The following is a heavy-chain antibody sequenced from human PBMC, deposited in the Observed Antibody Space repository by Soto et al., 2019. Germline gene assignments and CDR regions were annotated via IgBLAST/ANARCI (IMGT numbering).Heavy chain of an antibody. CDR2: IGVGGGDR. Sequence: EVQLLESGGGLVQPGGSLRLSCAASGFTFSSYAMSWVRQAPGKGLEWVSIIGVGGGDRYYPESVKGRFTISRDNSRDTLYLEMNSRRDEDTAVYYCARVRFGELVWGQGALGTVSS. CDR1: GFTFSSYA. D-gene: IGHD3-10*01. V-gene: IGHV3-23*01. CDR3: ARVRFGELV. J-gene: IGHJ4*02.